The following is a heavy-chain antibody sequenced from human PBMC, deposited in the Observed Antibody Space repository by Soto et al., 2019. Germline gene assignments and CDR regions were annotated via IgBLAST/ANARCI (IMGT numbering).Heavy chain of an antibody. D-gene: IGHD3-16*02. V-gene: IGHV1-18*01. CDR2: ISAYNGNT. J-gene: IGHJ3*02. Sequence: ASVKVSCKASVYNCTSYGISWVLQAPGQGLEWMGWISAYNGNTNYAQKLQGRVTMTTDTSTSTAYMELRSLRSDDTAVYYCARDPSVWELHLGELSASDAFDIWGQGTMVTVSS. CDR3: ARDPSVWELHLGELSASDAFDI. CDR1: VYNCTSYG.